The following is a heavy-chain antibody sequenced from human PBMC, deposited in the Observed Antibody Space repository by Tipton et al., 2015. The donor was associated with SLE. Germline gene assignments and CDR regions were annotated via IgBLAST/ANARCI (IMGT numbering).Heavy chain of an antibody. Sequence: SLRLSCEGSGFRFSSQWLHWVRQVPGKVVVWVSGIDGDGTSTYYADSVRGRFTISRDIAKNEVYLHLYSLRDEDTAVYYCSPVDWTWGQGTLVTVSS. CDR3: SPVDWT. V-gene: IGHV3-74*01. CDR2: IDGDGTST. CDR1: GFRFSSQW. D-gene: IGHD3/OR15-3a*01. J-gene: IGHJ4*02.